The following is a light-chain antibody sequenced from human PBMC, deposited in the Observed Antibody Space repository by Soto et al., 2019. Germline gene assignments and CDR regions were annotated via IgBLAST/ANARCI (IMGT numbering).Light chain of an antibody. CDR3: SAWDDSLNGRV. V-gene: IGLV1-44*01. CDR2: SNN. J-gene: IGLJ2*01. CDR1: SSNIGSNY. Sequence: QSVLTQSPSASGTPGQRVTISCSGSSSNIGSNYVNWYQHLPGTAPKLLIYSNNQRPSGVPDRFSGSKSDTSASLAVSGLQSEDEADYYCSAWDDSLNGRVFGGGTKLTVL.